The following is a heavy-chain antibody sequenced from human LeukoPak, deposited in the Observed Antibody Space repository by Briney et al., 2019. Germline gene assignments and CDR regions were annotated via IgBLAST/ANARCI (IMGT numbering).Heavy chain of an antibody. CDR3: ARDGLYNWNDVDY. J-gene: IGHJ4*02. CDR2: ISSSSSYI. Sequence: GGSLRLSCAASGFTFSSYRLNWVRQAPGKGLEWVSSISSSSSYIYYADSVKGRFTISRDSAKNSLYLQMNSLRAEDTAVYYCARDGLYNWNDVDYWGQGTLVTVSS. CDR1: GFTFSSYR. V-gene: IGHV3-21*01. D-gene: IGHD1-1*01.